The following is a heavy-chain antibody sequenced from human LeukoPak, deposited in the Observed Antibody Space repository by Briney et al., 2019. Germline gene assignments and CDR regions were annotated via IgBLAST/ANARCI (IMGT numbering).Heavy chain of an antibody. CDR3: ARLRRYIKQATSGMDV. CDR1: GDSVSSNSAA. CDR2: TYYRSKWYN. Sequence: SQTLSLTCAISGDSVSSNSAAWNWIRQSPSRGLEWLGRTYYRSKWYNDYAVSVKSRITINPDTSKNQFSLLLNSVTPEDTAVYYCARLRRYIKQATSGMDVWGQGTTVTVSS. V-gene: IGHV6-1*01. J-gene: IGHJ6*02. D-gene: IGHD5-18*01.